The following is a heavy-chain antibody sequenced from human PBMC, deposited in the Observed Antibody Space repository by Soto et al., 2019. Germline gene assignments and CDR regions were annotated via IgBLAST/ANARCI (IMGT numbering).Heavy chain of an antibody. D-gene: IGHD6-13*01. CDR2: ISGSGGST. Sequence: GGSLRLSCAASGFTFSSYAMSWVHQAPGKGLEWVSAISGSGGSTYYADSVKGRFTISRDNSKNTLYLQMNSLRAEDTAVYYCAKVIPPGIAAADWFDPWGQGTLVTVSS. J-gene: IGHJ5*02. CDR3: AKVIPPGIAAADWFDP. CDR1: GFTFSSYA. V-gene: IGHV3-23*01.